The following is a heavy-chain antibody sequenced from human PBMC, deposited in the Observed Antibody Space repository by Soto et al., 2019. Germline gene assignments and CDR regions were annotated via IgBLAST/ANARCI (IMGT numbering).Heavy chain of an antibody. V-gene: IGHV4-39*01. D-gene: IGHD6-6*01. J-gene: IGHJ6*03. CDR1: GGSISSSSYY. CDR2: IYYSGST. CDR3: VSGLAAQGYYYYMDV. Sequence: PSETLSHTCTVSGGSISSSSYYWGWIRQPPGKGLEWIGSIYYSGSTYYNPSLKSRVTISVDTSKNQFSLKLSSVTAADTAVYYCVSGLAAQGYYYYMDVWGKGTTVTVSS.